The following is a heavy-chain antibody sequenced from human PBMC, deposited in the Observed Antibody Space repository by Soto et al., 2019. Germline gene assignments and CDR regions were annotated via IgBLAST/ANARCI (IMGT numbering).Heavy chain of an antibody. CDR3: AKDLGGSFPPRHYYGMDV. Sequence: EVQLLESGGGLVQPGGSLRLSCAASGFTFSSYAMSWVRQAPGKGLEWVSAISGSGGSTYYADSVKGRFTISRDNSKNTLYLQMNSLRAEDTAVYYCAKDLGGSFPPRHYYGMDVWGQGTTVTVSS. CDR2: ISGSGGST. CDR1: GFTFSSYA. V-gene: IGHV3-23*01. D-gene: IGHD1-26*01. J-gene: IGHJ6*02.